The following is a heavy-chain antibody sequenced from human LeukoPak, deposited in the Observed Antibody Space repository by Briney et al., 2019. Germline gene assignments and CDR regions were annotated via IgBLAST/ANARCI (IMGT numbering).Heavy chain of an antibody. D-gene: IGHD2-2*01. CDR1: GGSFSGYY. Sequence: SETLSLTCAVYGGSFSGYYWTWIRQPPGKGLEWMGEINHSGSTHYNPSLKNRVTISVDTSKNQFSLKLSSVTAADTAVYYCARVGEAVVVPAATRQVRYFDYWGQGTLVTVSS. CDR3: ARVGEAVVVPAATRQVRYFDY. J-gene: IGHJ4*02. V-gene: IGHV4-34*01. CDR2: INHSGST.